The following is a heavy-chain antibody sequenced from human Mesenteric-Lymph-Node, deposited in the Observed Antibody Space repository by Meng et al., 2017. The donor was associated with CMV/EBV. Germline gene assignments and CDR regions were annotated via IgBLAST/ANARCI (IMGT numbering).Heavy chain of an antibody. CDR2: ISSTSKYI. CDR1: GFTFSSYS. D-gene: IGHD1-26*01. Sequence: GESLKISCAASGFTFSSYSMHWVRQAPGKGLEWVSYISSTSKYIYYADSVKGRFTISRDNAKNSLYLQMNSLRAEDTAVYYCARVDSGNFDYWGQGTLVTVSS. J-gene: IGHJ4*02. V-gene: IGHV3-21*01. CDR3: ARVDSGNFDY.